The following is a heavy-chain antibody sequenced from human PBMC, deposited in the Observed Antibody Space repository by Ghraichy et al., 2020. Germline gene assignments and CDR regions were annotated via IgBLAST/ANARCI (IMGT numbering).Heavy chain of an antibody. CDR2: INHSGST. D-gene: IGHD2-2*01. CDR1: GGSFSGYY. V-gene: IGHV4-34*01. J-gene: IGHJ6*03. Sequence: SETLSLTCAVYGGSFSGYYWSWIRQPPGKGLEWIGEINHSGSTNYNPSLKSRVTISVDTSKNQFSLKLSSVTAADTAVYYCARGVGNVVVPAASYYYYYMDVWGKGTTVTVSS. CDR3: ARGVGNVVVPAASYYYYYMDV.